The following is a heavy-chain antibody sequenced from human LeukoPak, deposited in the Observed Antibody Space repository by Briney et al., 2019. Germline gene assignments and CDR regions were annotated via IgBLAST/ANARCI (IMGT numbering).Heavy chain of an antibody. V-gene: IGHV3-66*01. D-gene: IGHD3-22*01. Sequence: PEGSLRLSCAASGFTVSSNYMSWVRQAPGKGLEWVSVIYSGGSTYYADSVKGRFTIPRDNSKNTLYLQMNSLRAEDTAVYYCARETYYYDSSGYPDYWGQGTLVTVSS. CDR1: GFTVSSNY. CDR2: IYSGGST. CDR3: ARETYYYDSSGYPDY. J-gene: IGHJ4*02.